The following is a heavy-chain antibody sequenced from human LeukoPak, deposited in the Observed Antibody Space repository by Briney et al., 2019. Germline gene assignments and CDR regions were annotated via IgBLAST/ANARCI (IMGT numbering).Heavy chain of an antibody. CDR1: GGSISSYY. V-gene: IGHV4-4*07. CDR3: ARGIYCSSTSCEGEFDY. Sequence: PSETLSLTCTVSGGSISSYYWSWIRQRDGQGQDLVGRIYTSGSTNYYPTLNSQSRMSVATSKTQYSLKLSSVTAAGTAVDYCARGIYCSSTSCEGEFDYWGQGTLVTVSS. D-gene: IGHD2-2*01. J-gene: IGHJ4*02. CDR2: IYTSGST.